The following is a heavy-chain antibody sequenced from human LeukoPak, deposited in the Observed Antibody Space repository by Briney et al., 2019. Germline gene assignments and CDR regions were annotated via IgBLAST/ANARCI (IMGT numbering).Heavy chain of an antibody. D-gene: IGHD5-18*01. Sequence: GSVTVSCKASGYTFTGYYMHWVRQAPGEGLERMGWINPNRGGTNYAQKLQGRATISRDTSISTAYMELSRLRSDDTAVYYCARGYSYADWFDPWGQGTLVTVSS. V-gene: IGHV1-2*02. CDR1: GYTFTGYY. CDR2: INPNRGGT. J-gene: IGHJ5*02. CDR3: ARGYSYADWFDP.